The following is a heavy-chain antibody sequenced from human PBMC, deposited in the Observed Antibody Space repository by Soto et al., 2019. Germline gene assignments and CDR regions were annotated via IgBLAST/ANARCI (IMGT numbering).Heavy chain of an antibody. J-gene: IGHJ4*02. CDR3: AKDRHYYDSSGYYYED. CDR1: GFTFSSYA. CDR2: ITGSGGYT. Sequence: GGSLRLSCAASGFTFSSYAMSWVRQAPGKGLEWVSAITGSGGYTYYADSVKGRFTISRDKSKNTVYLQMNSLRAEDTATCYCAKDRHYYDSSGYYYEDWGQGTLVTVSS. D-gene: IGHD3-22*01. V-gene: IGHV3-23*01.